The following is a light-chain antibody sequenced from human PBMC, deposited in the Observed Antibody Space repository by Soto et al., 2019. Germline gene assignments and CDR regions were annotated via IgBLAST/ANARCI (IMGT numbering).Light chain of an antibody. CDR3: QQTYSTPGT. Sequence: DIQMTQSPSTLSGSVGDRVTITCRASQTISSWLAWYQQKPGKAPKLLIYKASTLKSGVPSRFRGSGSGTDFTLTINSLQPEDFATFYCQQTYSTPGTFGQGTKVDNK. CDR2: KAS. V-gene: IGKV1-5*03. CDR1: QTISSW. J-gene: IGKJ1*01.